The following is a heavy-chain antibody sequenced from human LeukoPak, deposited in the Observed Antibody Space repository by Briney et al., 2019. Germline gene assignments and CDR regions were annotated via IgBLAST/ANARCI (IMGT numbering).Heavy chain of an antibody. V-gene: IGHV4-34*01. Sequence: PSETLSLTCAVYGGSFSSYYWTWIRQPPGKGLGWIGEINHSGSTNYNPSLESRVTISVDTSKNQFSLKLSSVTAADTAVYYCVMNWGTGRTLDYWGQGTLVTVSS. D-gene: IGHD7-27*01. CDR3: VMNWGTGRTLDY. CDR2: INHSGST. J-gene: IGHJ4*02. CDR1: GGSFSSYY.